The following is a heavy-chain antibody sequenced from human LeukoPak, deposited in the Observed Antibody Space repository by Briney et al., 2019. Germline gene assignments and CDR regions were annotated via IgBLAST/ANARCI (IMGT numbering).Heavy chain of an antibody. Sequence: PSETLSLTCAVSGASISGSGYYWGWIRQPPGKGLEWIGNTYYSGSTYYNASLQSRVTISIDTSKNQFSLRLNSVTAADTAMYYCAKSGGSGLSDYWGQGTLVTVSS. CDR2: TYYSGST. V-gene: IGHV4-39*01. J-gene: IGHJ4*02. D-gene: IGHD6-25*01. CDR3: AKSGGSGLSDY. CDR1: GASISGSGYY.